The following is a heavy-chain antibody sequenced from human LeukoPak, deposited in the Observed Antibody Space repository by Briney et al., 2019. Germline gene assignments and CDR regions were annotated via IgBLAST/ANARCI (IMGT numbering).Heavy chain of an antibody. D-gene: IGHD6-13*01. Sequence: PSETLSLTCTVSGGSISSSSYYWGWIRQPPGKGLEWIGSIYYSGSTYYNPSLKSRVTISVDTSKNQFSLKLSSVTAADTAVYYCARESIAAAATDYWGQGTLATVSS. J-gene: IGHJ4*02. CDR3: ARESIAAAATDY. CDR1: GGSISSSSYY. CDR2: IYYSGST. V-gene: IGHV4-39*07.